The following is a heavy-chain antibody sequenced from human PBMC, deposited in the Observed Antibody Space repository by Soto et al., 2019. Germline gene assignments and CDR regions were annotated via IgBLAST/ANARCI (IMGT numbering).Heavy chain of an antibody. J-gene: IGHJ3*02. CDR1: GYTFTSYA. Sequence: ASVKVSCKASGYTFTSYAMHWVRQAPGKGLEWMGGFDPEDGETIYAQKFQGRVTMTEDTSTDTAYMELSSLRSEDTAVYYCATDRSMITFGGVIVTWAFDIWGQGTMVT. CDR3: ATDRSMITFGGVIVTWAFDI. CDR2: FDPEDGET. D-gene: IGHD3-16*02. V-gene: IGHV1-24*01.